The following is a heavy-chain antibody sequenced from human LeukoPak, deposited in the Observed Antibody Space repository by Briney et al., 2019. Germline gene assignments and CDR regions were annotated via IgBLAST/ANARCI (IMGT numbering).Heavy chain of an antibody. CDR2: LTGSGGTT. D-gene: IGHD3-22*01. CDR3: ARADGSACYYTY. CDR1: GFTFSSYA. V-gene: IGHV3-23*01. J-gene: IGHJ1*01. Sequence: GGSQTLLCAASGFTFSSYAVSWVRQAPGKGLEWVSALTGSGGTTYYADSVKGLFTISRDNSENTLILQMNSLRAEDTAVYYCARADGSACYYTYWGQGPVTTVTS.